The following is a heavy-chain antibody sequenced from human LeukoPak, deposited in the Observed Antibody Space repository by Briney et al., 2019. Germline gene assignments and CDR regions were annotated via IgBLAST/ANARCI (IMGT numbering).Heavy chain of an antibody. J-gene: IGHJ3*02. CDR2: IIPIFGTA. CDR1: GGTFSSYA. V-gene: IGHV1-69*13. D-gene: IGHD2-21*02. Sequence: SVKVSCKASGGTFSSYAISWVRQAPGQGLEWMGGIIPIFGTANYAQKFQGRVTITADESTSTAYMELSSLRSEDTAVYYCARPLAYCGGDCYLAFDIWGQGTMVTVSS. CDR3: ARPLAYCGGDCYLAFDI.